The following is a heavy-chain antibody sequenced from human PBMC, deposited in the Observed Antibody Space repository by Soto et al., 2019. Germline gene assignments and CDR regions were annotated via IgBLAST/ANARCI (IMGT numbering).Heavy chain of an antibody. Sequence: GGSLRLSCAASGFTVSSNYMSWVRQAPGKGLEWVSIIYSGGDTYYADSVKGRFTISRDNSKNTLFLQMSSLRAEDTAVYYCARGWLADYWGQGTLVTVSS. V-gene: IGHV3-53*01. CDR3: ARGWLADY. D-gene: IGHD6-19*01. J-gene: IGHJ4*02. CDR2: IYSGGDT. CDR1: GFTVSSNY.